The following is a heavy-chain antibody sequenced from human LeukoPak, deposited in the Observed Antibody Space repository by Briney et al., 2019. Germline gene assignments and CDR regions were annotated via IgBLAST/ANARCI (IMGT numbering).Heavy chain of an antibody. V-gene: IGHV3-30-3*01. D-gene: IGHD3-9*01. Sequence: QSGRSLRLSCAASWFTFSSYAMHWVRQAPGKGLEWVAVRSYDGSNKYYADSVKGRFTISRDNSKNTLYLQMNSLRAEDTAVYYCARDSRPVWYYDILTGSRSYGIDVWGRGTTVTVSS. CDR3: ARDSRPVWYYDILTGSRSYGIDV. J-gene: IGHJ6*02. CDR1: WFTFSSYA. CDR2: RSYDGSNK.